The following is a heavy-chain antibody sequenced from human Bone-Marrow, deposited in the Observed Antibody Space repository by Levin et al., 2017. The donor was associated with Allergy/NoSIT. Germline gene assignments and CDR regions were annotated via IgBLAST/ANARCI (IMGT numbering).Heavy chain of an antibody. V-gene: IGHV3-74*01. D-gene: IGHD6-13*01. J-gene: IGHJ4*02. CDR1: GFTFSSYR. CDR2: INTDGSST. CDR3: ARPPSDSWSPFDY. Sequence: GGSLRLSCAASGFTFSSYRMHWVRQAPGKGLVWVSRINTDGSSTTYTDSVKGRFTISRDNARNTLYLQMNSLRADDTAVYYCARPPSDSWSPFDYWGQGTLVTVSS.